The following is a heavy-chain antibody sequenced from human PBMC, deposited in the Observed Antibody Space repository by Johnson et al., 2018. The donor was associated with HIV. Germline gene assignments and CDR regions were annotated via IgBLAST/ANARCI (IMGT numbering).Heavy chain of an antibody. Sequence: VQLVESGGGLIRPGGSLRLSCAASGFTFSSYAMSWVRQAPGKGLEWVSATTPSGGGTYYADSVKGRFTISRDNSKNTLFLQMNSLRAEDTAVYFCAKAFSTFHDAFDIWGQGTMVTVSS. CDR2: TTPSGGGT. CDR3: AKAFSTFHDAFDI. CDR1: GFTFSSYA. V-gene: IGHV3-23*04. D-gene: IGHD2/OR15-2a*01. J-gene: IGHJ3*02.